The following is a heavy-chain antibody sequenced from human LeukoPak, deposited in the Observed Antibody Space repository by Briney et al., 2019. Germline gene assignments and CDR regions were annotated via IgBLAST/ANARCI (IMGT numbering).Heavy chain of an antibody. CDR3: VRGRGRYFNGPNFPFYL. V-gene: IGHV1-18*04. D-gene: IGHD2-15*01. Sequence: ASVKVSCKASGYTFTSFDVSWVRQAPGQGLEWVGWINPNSGNTNYAQNFQGRVTMTTDISSSAAYMELRSLRSDDTAVYYCVRGRGRYFNGPNFPFYLGGQGTLVTVSS. J-gene: IGHJ4*02. CDR2: INPNSGNT. CDR1: GYTFTSFD.